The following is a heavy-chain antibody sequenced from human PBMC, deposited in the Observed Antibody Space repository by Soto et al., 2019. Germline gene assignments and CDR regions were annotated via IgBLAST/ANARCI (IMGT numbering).Heavy chain of an antibody. CDR2: INSDGSSA. Sequence: GGSLRLSCAASGFTFSNYWMHWVRQAPGKGLVWVSRINSDGSSASYADSVKGRFTISRDNAKNTLYLQMNSLRAEDTAVYYCARDTLELLYYFDYWGQGTLVTVS. D-gene: IGHD1-7*01. CDR1: GFTFSNYW. CDR3: ARDTLELLYYFDY. V-gene: IGHV3-74*01. J-gene: IGHJ4*02.